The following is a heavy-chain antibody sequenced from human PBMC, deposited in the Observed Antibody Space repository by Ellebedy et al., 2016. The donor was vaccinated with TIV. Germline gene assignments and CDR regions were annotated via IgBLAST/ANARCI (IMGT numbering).Heavy chain of an antibody. CDR3: ARVSQVWFGELLTRNYYYGMDV. CDR1: GFTFSSYC. V-gene: IGHV3-21*01. J-gene: IGHJ6*02. CDR2: ISSSSSYI. Sequence: GESLKISCAASGFTFSSYCMNWVRQAPGKGLEWVSSISSSSSYIYYADSVKGRFTISRDNSKNTLYLQMNSLRAEDTAVYYCARVSQVWFGELLTRNYYYGMDVWGQGTTVTVS. D-gene: IGHD3-10*01.